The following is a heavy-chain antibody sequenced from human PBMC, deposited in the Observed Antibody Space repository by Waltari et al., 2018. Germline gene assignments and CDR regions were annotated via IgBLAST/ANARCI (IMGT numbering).Heavy chain of an antibody. J-gene: IGHJ4*02. V-gene: IGHV3-66*01. CDR2: IHKDGRT. Sequence: EVQLVESGGGLVQPGGSLRLSCTVSEFPVTNNYIRWVRQGPGKGLEWVSIIHKDGRTYYADSVSGRFTISRDSSRNTVYLQMNTLRAEDTAVYFCVRYEYWGQGTLVTVSS. CDR1: EFPVTNNY. CDR3: VRYEY. D-gene: IGHD5-12*01.